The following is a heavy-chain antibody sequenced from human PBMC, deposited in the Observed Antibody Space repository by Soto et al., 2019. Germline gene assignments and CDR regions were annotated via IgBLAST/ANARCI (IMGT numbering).Heavy chain of an antibody. Sequence: QVQLVESAGGVVQPGRSLRLSCAASGFTFSSYGMHWVRQAPGKGLEWVAVIWYDGSNKYYADSVKGRFTISRDNSKNTLYLQMNSLRAEDTAVYYCARGEYSYGEPAVDAFDIWGQGTMVTVSS. V-gene: IGHV3-33*01. CDR1: GFTFSSYG. CDR2: IWYDGSNK. J-gene: IGHJ3*02. CDR3: ARGEYSYGEPAVDAFDI. D-gene: IGHD5-18*01.